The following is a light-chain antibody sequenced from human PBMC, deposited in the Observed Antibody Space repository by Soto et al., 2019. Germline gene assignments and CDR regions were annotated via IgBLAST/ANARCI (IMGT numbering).Light chain of an antibody. CDR2: DAS. Sequence: EIVLTQSPATLSLSPGERATLSCRASQSVSSYLAWYQQRPGQAPRLLIYDASKRATAIPARFSGSGSGTDFTLTISGLEPEDFGVYYCQQRSIWPQTFGQGTNVEIK. J-gene: IGKJ1*01. CDR3: QQRSIWPQT. CDR1: QSVSSY. V-gene: IGKV3-11*01.